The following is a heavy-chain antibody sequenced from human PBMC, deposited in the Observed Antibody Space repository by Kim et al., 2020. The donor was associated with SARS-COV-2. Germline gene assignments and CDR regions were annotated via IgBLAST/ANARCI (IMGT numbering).Heavy chain of an antibody. V-gene: IGHV4-39*01. CDR1: CGSISSSSYY. CDR3: ARHPNYYDSSGYFPN. J-gene: IGHJ4*02. Sequence: SETLSLTCTVSCGSISSSSYYWGWIRQPPGKGLEWIGSIYYSGSTYYNPSLKSRVTISVDTSKNQFSLRLSSVTAADTAVYYCARHPNYYDSSGYFPNWGQGTLVTVSS. D-gene: IGHD3-22*01. CDR2: IYYSGST.